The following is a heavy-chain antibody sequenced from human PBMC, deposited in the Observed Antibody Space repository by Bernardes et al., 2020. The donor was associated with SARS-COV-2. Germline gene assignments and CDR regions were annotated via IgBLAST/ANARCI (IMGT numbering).Heavy chain of an antibody. CDR3: ARLGGGARRRTKWYFDL. D-gene: IGHD1-7*01. Sequence: SETLSLTCAVSDDAISSGSFYWSWIRQPPGNGLEWIGIIYYSGSTYYNPSLKSRVTISVYTSKNQFSLKLSSVTAADTAVYYCARLGGGARRRTKWYFDLWGRGTLVNGSS. CDR1: DDAISSGSFY. J-gene: IGHJ2*01. V-gene: IGHV4-39*01. CDR2: IYYSGST.